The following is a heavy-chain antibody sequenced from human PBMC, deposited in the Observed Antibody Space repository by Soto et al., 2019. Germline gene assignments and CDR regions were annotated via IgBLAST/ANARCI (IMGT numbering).Heavy chain of an antibody. CDR2: IQYSGAS. CDR3: AARACPNTGRLYFDY. Sequence: SSETLSLTCTVSGGSVRSTNYCWGWIRQPPGKGLEWIGLIQYSGASFYNPSLKSRITISADTSRNQFSLTLTSVTAADTAVFFCAARACPNTGRLYFDYWGQGALVTVSS. J-gene: IGHJ4*02. CDR1: GGSVRSTNYC. D-gene: IGHD2-8*01. V-gene: IGHV4-39*01.